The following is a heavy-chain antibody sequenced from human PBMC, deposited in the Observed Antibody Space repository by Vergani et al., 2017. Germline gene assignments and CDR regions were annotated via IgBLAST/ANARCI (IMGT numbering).Heavy chain of an antibody. D-gene: IGHD4-23*01. CDR2: IYPGDSEV. V-gene: IGHV5-51*01. CDR1: GYIFSNFW. Sequence: ETQLVQSGSETTKPGESLKISCQVFGYIFSNFWIGWVRQRPGRGLEWMGSIYPGDSEVKSNPTFQGQFTISADKSISTAYLQWSSLKAADTAMYYCARHGYGGNSHNFDYWGQGTLVTVSS. CDR3: ARHGYGGNSHNFDY. J-gene: IGHJ4*02.